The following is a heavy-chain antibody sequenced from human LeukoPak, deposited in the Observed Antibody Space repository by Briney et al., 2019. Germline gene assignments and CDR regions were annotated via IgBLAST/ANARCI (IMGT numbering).Heavy chain of an antibody. CDR3: AHRRDSSGYQYRYWFAP. D-gene: IGHD3-22*01. J-gene: IGHJ5*02. CDR2: INWDDQK. V-gene: IGHV2-5*02. Sequence: PTLVNPTQTLTLTCTFSGFSLSTSGVGVGWIRQPPGKALEWLALINWDDQKVYSPSLQSRLSITKDTSKNQVVLTMTNVDPVDTATYYCAHRRDSSGYQYRYWFAPWGQGTLVTVSS. CDR1: GFSLSTSGVG.